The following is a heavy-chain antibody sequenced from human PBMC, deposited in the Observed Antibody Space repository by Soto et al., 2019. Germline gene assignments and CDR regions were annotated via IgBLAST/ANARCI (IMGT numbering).Heavy chain of an antibody. D-gene: IGHD3-10*01. CDR1: GGSFSGYY. Sequence: QVQLQQWGAGLLKPSETLSLTCAVYGGSFSGYYWSWIRQPPGKGLEWIGEINHSGSTNYNPSLQRRVTTSVDTSKNQFSLKLSSVTAADTAVYYCARGGVVRGVIDYWGQGALVTVSS. CDR3: ARGGVVRGVIDY. CDR2: INHSGST. V-gene: IGHV4-34*01. J-gene: IGHJ4*02.